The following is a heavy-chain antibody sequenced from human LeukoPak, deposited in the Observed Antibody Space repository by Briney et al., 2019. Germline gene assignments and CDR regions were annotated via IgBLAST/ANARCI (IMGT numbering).Heavy chain of an antibody. Sequence: SETLSLTCTVSGGSISGYYWSWIRQPAGKGLEWIGRIYTSGSTNYNPSLKSRVTMSVDTSKNQFSLKLSSVTAPDTAVYYCARETPGQLLYNNAFDIWGQGTMVTVSS. V-gene: IGHV4-4*07. CDR3: ARETPGQLLYNNAFDI. D-gene: IGHD2-2*01. J-gene: IGHJ3*02. CDR2: IYTSGST. CDR1: GGSISGYY.